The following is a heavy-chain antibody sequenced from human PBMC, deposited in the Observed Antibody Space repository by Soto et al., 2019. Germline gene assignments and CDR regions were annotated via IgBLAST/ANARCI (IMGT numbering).Heavy chain of an antibody. J-gene: IGHJ4*02. CDR1: GYTFISYY. Sequence: QVQVQQSGAEVKEPGASVRISCKASGYTFISYYMHWVRQAPGQGLEWMGIIDPSGARTTYAQRFRGRVTMTWDTSRSTVYMDMTSLRPDDTAVYFCATTMIYGDPGAYWGQGTVVSVSS. CDR3: ATTMIYGDPGAY. D-gene: IGHD4-17*01. CDR2: IDPSGART. V-gene: IGHV1-46*01.